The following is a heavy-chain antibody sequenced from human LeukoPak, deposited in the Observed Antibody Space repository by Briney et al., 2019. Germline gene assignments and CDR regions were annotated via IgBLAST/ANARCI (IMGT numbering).Heavy chain of an antibody. CDR3: AKRGVVIRVILVGFHKEAYYFDS. CDR1: GITLSNYG. J-gene: IGHJ4*02. D-gene: IGHD3-22*01. CDR2: ISGSGGST. V-gene: IGHV3-23*01. Sequence: GGSLRLSCAVSGITLSNYGMSWVRQAPGRGLEWVAGISGSGGSTNYADSVKGRFTISRDNPKNTLYLQMNSLRAEDTAMYFCAKRGVVIRVILVGFHKEAYYFDSWGQGALVTVSS.